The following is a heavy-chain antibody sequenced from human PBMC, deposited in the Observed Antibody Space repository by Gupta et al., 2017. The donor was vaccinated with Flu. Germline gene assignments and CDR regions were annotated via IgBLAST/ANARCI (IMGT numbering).Heavy chain of an antibody. D-gene: IGHD2-15*01. J-gene: IGHJ4*02. CDR2: IIPVFGPT. Sequence: RLAPGQGLEWMGGIIPVFGPTNYAQKFQGRVTITADESTSTAYLELSSLRSEDTAVYYCARKGGGHCSGGTCYSFDYWGQGTLVIVSS. V-gene: IGHV1-69*01. CDR3: ARKGGGHCSGGTCYSFDY.